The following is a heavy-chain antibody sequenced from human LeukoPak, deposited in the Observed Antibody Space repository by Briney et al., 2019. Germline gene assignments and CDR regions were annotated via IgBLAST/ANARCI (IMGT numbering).Heavy chain of an antibody. J-gene: IGHJ6*02. CDR3: ARSRTTSMDV. Sequence: GASVKVSCKASGYTFISYAMLWVRQAPGQRLEWMGWINTGNGNTKYSQKFQGRVTITRDTSASTAYMELSSLRSEDTAVYYCARSRTTSMDVWGQGTTVTVSS. CDR1: GYTFISYA. CDR2: INTGNGNT. V-gene: IGHV1-3*04. D-gene: IGHD1-7*01.